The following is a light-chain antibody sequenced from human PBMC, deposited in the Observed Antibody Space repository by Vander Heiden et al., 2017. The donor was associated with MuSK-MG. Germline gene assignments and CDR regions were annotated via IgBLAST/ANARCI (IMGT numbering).Light chain of an antibody. Sequence: QSVLTQPHSAPGATGQRVAISCPGTTPNIGAGYDGHWYQQVPGKAAKVLMFQSADRPSGVADRFSGSNSGTSASLAITGLQAEDEAEYYCQSYDSSLSAAVFGTGTKVTVL. CDR1: TPNIGAGYD. J-gene: IGLJ1*01. V-gene: IGLV1-40*01. CDR2: QSA. CDR3: QSYDSSLSAAV.